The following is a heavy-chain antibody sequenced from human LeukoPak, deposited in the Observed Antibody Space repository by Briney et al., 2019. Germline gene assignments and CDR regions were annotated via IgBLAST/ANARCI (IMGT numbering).Heavy chain of an antibody. CDR2: ISYDGSNK. J-gene: IGHJ2*01. V-gene: IGHV3-30*04. CDR1: GFTFSSYA. CDR3: VRDLGVYWYFDL. D-gene: IGHD3-16*01. Sequence: GGSLRLSCAASGFTFSSYAMHWVRQAPGKGLEWVAVISYDGSNKYYADSVKGRFTISRDNSKNTLYLQMNSLRAEDTAVYYCVRDLGVYWYFDLWGRGTLVTVSS.